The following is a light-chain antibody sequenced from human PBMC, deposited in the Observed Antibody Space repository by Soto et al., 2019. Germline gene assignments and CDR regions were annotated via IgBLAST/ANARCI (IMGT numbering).Light chain of an antibody. J-gene: IGLJ2*01. CDR2: DVS. V-gene: IGLV2-11*01. Sequence: QSALTQPRSVSGSPGQSVTTSCTGTSSDVGGYNYVSWYQQHPGKAPKLMIYDVSKWPSGVPDRFSGSKSGNTASLTISGLQAEDEADYYCCSYADSYTLIFGGGTKLTVL. CDR3: CSYADSYTLI. CDR1: SSDVGGYNY.